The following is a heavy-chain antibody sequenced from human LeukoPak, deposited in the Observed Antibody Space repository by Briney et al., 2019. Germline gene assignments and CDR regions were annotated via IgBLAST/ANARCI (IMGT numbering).Heavy chain of an antibody. CDR2: IKQDGSEK. CDR1: GFTFSSYW. J-gene: IGHJ3*02. CDR3: ASEGLFGAFDI. Sequence: GGSLRLSCAASGFTFSSYWMSWVRQAPGKGLEWVANIKQDGSEKYYVDSVKGRFTISRGNAKNSLYLQMNSLRAEDTAVYYCASEGLFGAFDIWGQGTMVTVSS. D-gene: IGHD3-16*01. V-gene: IGHV3-7*01.